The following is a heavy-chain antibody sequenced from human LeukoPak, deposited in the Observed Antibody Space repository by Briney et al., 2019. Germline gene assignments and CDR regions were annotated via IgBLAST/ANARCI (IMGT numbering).Heavy chain of an antibody. CDR1: GGSISSYY. D-gene: IGHD3-10*01. V-gene: IGHV4-59*01. J-gene: IGHJ4*02. Sequence: SETLSLTCTVSGGSISSYYWSWIRQPPGKELEWIGYIYYSGSTNYNPSLKSRVTISVDTSKNQFSLKLSSVSAADTAVYYCARSVGEKTPFDYWGQGTLVTVSS. CDR3: ARSVGEKTPFDY. CDR2: IYYSGST.